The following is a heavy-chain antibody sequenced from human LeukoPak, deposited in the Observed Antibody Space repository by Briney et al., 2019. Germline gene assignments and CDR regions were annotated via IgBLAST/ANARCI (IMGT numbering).Heavy chain of an antibody. J-gene: IGHJ5*02. CDR2: INSDGSRT. CDR1: GFTFSSYA. D-gene: IGHD3-10*01. V-gene: IGHV3-23*01. CDR3: AKYRTETTGRDGFDP. Sequence: PGGSLRLSCAASGFTFSSYAMSWVRQAPGKGLVWVSRINSDGSRTSYADSVKGRFTISRDNSKNTLYLEMNSLRAEDTAVYYCAKYRTETTGRDGFDPWGQGTLVTVSS.